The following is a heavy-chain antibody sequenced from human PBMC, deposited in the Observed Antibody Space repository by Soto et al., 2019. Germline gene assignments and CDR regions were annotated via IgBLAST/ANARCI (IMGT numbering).Heavy chain of an antibody. CDR2: IHHSGST. J-gene: IGHJ2*01. D-gene: IGHD3-10*01. CDR3: ARSGHGDPYWYFDV. V-gene: IGHV4-59*01. CDR1: GGFISGNY. Sequence: QVQLQESGPGLVKPSETLSLTCTVSGGFISGNYWNWIRQPPGKGLEWIGYIHHSGSTNDNPSLKRRVNIAVDTSKNQFSLKLSSVTAADTAMYYCARSGHGDPYWYFDVWGRGTLVTVSS.